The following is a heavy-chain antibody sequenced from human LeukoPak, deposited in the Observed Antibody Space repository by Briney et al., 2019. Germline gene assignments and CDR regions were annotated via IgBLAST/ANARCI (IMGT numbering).Heavy chain of an antibody. V-gene: IGHV3-11*01. CDR3: ARDMLTMVRGVITKQYNWFDP. CDR2: ISSSGSTI. D-gene: IGHD3-10*01. CDR1: GFTFSDYY. Sequence: PGGSLRLSCAASGFTFSDYYMSWIRQAPGKGLEWVSYISSSGSTIYYADSVKGRFTISRDNAKNSLYLQMNSLRAEDTAVYYCARDMLTMVRGVITKQYNWFDPWGQGTLVTVSS. J-gene: IGHJ5*02.